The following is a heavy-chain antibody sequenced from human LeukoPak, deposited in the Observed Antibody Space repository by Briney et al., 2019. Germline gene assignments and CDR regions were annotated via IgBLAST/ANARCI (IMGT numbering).Heavy chain of an antibody. D-gene: IGHD4-11*01. CDR1: GYTFTSYD. V-gene: IGHV1-8*03. CDR2: MNPNSGNT. J-gene: IGHJ3*02. Sequence: ASVKVSCKASGYTFTSYDINWVRQATGQGLEWMGWMNPNSGNTGYAQKFQGRVTITRNTSISTAYMEPSSLRSEDTAVYYCVRIYYSNAFDIWGQGTMVTVSS. CDR3: VRIYYSNAFDI.